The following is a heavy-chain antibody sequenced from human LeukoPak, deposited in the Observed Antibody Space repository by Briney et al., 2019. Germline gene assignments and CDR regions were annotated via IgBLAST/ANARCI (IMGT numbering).Heavy chain of an antibody. V-gene: IGHV3-23*01. D-gene: IGHD6-13*01. Sequence: PGGSLRLSCAASGFTFSSYVMRWVRQAPGKGLEWVSTIDGSGVGTYYADSVKGRFTISRDSAKSTLYLHMNSLRAEDTAVYHCTKGAAAGPNDLQHWGQGTLVTVSS. CDR2: IDGSGVGT. CDR1: GFTFSSYV. CDR3: TKGAAAGPNDLQH. J-gene: IGHJ1*01.